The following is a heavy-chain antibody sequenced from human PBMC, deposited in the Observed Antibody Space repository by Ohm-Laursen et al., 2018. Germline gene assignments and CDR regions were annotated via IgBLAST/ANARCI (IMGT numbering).Heavy chain of an antibody. CDR2: IYYSGST. Sequence: SDTLSLTCTVSGGSISSSSYYWGWIRQPPGKGLEWIGSIYYSGSTYYTPSLKSRFTIAVDTPKNQFSLKLSSVTAADTSVYYCATSNNWYYFDYWGQGTLVTVSS. V-gene: IGHV4-39*01. CDR3: ATSNNWYYFDY. D-gene: IGHD6-13*01. CDR1: GGSISSSSYY. J-gene: IGHJ4*02.